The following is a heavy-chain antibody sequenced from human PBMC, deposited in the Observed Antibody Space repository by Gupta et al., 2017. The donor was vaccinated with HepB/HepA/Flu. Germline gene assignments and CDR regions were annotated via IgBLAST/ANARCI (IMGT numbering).Heavy chain of an antibody. CDR3: ARNVLSGLATSRSPYYYYYMDV. V-gene: IGHV1-69*06. J-gene: IGHJ6*03. Sequence: QVQLVQSGAEVKKPGSSVKVSCKASGGTFSSYAISWVRQAPGQGLEWMGGIIPIFGTANYAQKFQGRVTITADKSTSTAYMELSSLRSEDTAVYYCARNVLSGLATSRSPYYYYYMDVWGKGTTVTVSS. CDR2: IIPIFGTA. D-gene: IGHD3-10*01. CDR1: GGTFSSYA.